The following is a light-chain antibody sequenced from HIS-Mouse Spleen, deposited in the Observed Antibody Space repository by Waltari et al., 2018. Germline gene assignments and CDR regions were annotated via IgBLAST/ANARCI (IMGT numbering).Light chain of an antibody. V-gene: IGKV2-28*01. Sequence: DIVMTQSPLSLPVTPGEPASIPCMHWQSLRHSNGYNYLDWYLQKPGQSPQLLIYLGSNRASGVPDRFSGSGSGTDFTLKISRVEAEDVGVYYCMQALQTPFTFGPGTKVDIK. CDR3: MQALQTPFT. CDR1: QSLRHSNGYNY. CDR2: LGS. J-gene: IGKJ3*01.